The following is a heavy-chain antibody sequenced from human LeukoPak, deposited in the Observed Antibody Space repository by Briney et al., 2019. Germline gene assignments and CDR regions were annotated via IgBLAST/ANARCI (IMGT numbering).Heavy chain of an antibody. V-gene: IGHV4-39*07. D-gene: IGHD5/OR15-5a*01. J-gene: IGHJ4*02. Sequence: SQTLSLTCTVSGGSISSSSYYWGWIRQPPGKGLEWIGNIYFRGNTYYNPSLESRVTISIDTSKNQFSLKLSSVTAADTAVYYCARAPSTGGVFFDYWGQGTLVTVSS. CDR3: ARAPSTGGVFFDY. CDR1: GGSISSSSYY. CDR2: IYFRGNT.